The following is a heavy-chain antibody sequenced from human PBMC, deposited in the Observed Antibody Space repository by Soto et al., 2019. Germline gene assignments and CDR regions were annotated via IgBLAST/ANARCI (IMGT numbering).Heavy chain of an antibody. J-gene: IGHJ3*02. CDR3: AREWPGAGRDALDI. CDR2: ISDYNGNT. CDR1: GFSLRNYV. V-gene: IGHV1-18*01. Sequence: QVQLVQSGPEVKKPGASVKVSCKASGFSLRNYVITWLRQAPGEGLEWMGWISDYNGNTNYAQKLEGRVTMTTDTSTSTAYMELRSLRSDDTAIYFCAREWPGAGRDALDIWGQGTVVTVSS. D-gene: IGHD6-19*01.